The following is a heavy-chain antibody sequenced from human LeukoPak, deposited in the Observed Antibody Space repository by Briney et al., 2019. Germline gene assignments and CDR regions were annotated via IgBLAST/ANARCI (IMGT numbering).Heavy chain of an antibody. CDR3: AWGVVDPFDY. CDR1: GGTFSSYA. J-gene: IGHJ4*02. Sequence: ASVKVSCKASGGTFSSYAISWVRQARGQGLEWMGRIIPILGIANYAQKFQGRVTITADKSTSTAYMELSSLRSEDTAVYYCAWGVVDPFDYWGQGTLVNVSS. CDR2: IIPILGIA. V-gene: IGHV1-69*04. D-gene: IGHD3-22*01.